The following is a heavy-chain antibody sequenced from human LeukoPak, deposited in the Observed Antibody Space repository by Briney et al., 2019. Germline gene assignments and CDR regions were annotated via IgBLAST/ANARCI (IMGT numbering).Heavy chain of an antibody. V-gene: IGHV1-3*01. CDR2: INADNGNT. D-gene: IGHD1-1*01. CDR3: AREAGTNWIFGEYFPF. J-gene: IGHJ1*01. Sequence: ASVKVSCKASGYTFNSHPMHWVRQAPGQRLEWMGWINADNGNTRYSQKLQGRVTITRDTSANTAYTELSGLRSDDTAVYYCAREAGTNWIFGEYFPFWGQGTLVTVSA. CDR1: GYTFNSHP.